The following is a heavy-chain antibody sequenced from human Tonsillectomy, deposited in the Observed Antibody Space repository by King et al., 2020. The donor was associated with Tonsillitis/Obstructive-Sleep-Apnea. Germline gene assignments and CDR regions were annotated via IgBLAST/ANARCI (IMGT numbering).Heavy chain of an antibody. CDR2: IYYSGST. D-gene: IGHD5-18*01. CDR1: GGSISSSSYY. J-gene: IGHJ4*02. Sequence: QLQESGPGLVKPSETLSLTCTVSGGSISSSSYYWGWIRQPPGKWLEWIGSIYYSGSTYYNPSLKSRVTISVDTSKNQFSLKLSSVTAADTAVYYCARHRYSYGPPGYWGQETLVTVSS. V-gene: IGHV4-39*01. CDR3: ARHRYSYGPPGY.